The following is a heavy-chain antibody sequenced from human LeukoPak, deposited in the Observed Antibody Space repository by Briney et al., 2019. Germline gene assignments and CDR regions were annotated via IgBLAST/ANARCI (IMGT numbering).Heavy chain of an antibody. CDR3: AKGGYPEGWFDP. J-gene: IGHJ5*02. CDR1: GFTFSSYA. V-gene: IGHV3-23*01. Sequence: TGGSLRLSCAASGFTFSSYAMSWVRQAPGKGLEWVSAISGSGGSTYYADSVKGRFTISRDNSKNTLYLQMNSLRAEDTAVYYCAKGGYPEGWFDPWGQGTLVTVSS. CDR2: ISGSGGST. D-gene: IGHD6-25*01.